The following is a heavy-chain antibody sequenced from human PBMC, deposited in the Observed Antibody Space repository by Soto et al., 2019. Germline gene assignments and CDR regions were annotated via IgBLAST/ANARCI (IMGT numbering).Heavy chain of an antibody. D-gene: IGHD5-12*01. J-gene: IGHJ6*02. CDR3: ARRWVATTGSMYGMDV. Sequence: GASVKVSCKASGYTFTTHFILWVRQAPGQGLDWMVIIDPSAGSTTYAQNFRGRATMTRDTSTSTIYMELRSLRSDDTAVYYCARRWVATTGSMYGMDVWGQGTTVTVSS. V-gene: IGHV1-46*01. CDR2: IDPSAGST. CDR1: GYTFTTHF.